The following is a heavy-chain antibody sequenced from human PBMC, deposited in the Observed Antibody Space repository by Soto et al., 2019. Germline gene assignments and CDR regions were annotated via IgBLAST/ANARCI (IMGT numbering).Heavy chain of an antibody. J-gene: IGHJ6*02. CDR3: ARIQGGYDILTGSNVYYYYGMDV. Sequence: PGGSLRLSCAASGFTFSSYWMSWGRQAPGKGLEWVANIKQDGSEKYYVDSVKGRFTISRDNAKNSLYLQMNSLRAEDTAVYYCARIQGGYDILTGSNVYYYYGMDVWGQGTTVTVSS. CDR2: IKQDGSEK. D-gene: IGHD3-9*01. V-gene: IGHV3-7*03. CDR1: GFTFSSYW.